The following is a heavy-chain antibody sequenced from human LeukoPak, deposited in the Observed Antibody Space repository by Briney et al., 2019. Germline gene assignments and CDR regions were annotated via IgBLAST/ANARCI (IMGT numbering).Heavy chain of an antibody. D-gene: IGHD2-15*01. CDR2: INPSSGNT. CDR1: GFTFTNYA. Sequence: GSLRLSCAASGFTFTNYAMSWVRQAPGKGLEWVSSINPSSGNTYYADSVKGRFTISGDNSKNTLYLQMNSLRAEDTAVYYCAKEHMAAAVYYFDYWGQGTLVTVSS. V-gene: IGHV3-23*01. CDR3: AKEHMAAAVYYFDY. J-gene: IGHJ4*02.